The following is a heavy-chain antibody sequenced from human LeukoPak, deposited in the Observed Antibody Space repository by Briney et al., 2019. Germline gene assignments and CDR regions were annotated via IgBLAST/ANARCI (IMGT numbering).Heavy chain of an antibody. V-gene: IGHV3-23*01. CDR2: MRGNGGST. CDR1: GFAFNFYA. CDR3: AKSITAAGTYAFDI. J-gene: IGHJ3*02. D-gene: IGHD6-13*01. Sequence: PGGSLRLSCEASGFAFNFYAMSWVRQAPGKGLEWVSAMRGNGGSTEYVDSVRGRFIISRDNSRDTLYLQMNSLRAEDTAVYYCAKSITAAGTYAFDIWGQGTVVTVSS.